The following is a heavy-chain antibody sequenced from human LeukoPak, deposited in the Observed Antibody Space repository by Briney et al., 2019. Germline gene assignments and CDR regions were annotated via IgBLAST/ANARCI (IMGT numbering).Heavy chain of an antibody. V-gene: IGHV1-2*02. CDR2: INPNSGGT. CDR1: GYTFTGYY. CDR3: ARALGIAAAGDY. D-gene: IGHD6-13*01. J-gene: IGHJ4*02. Sequence: RASVTVSCKASGYTFTGYYMHWVRQAPGQGLAWMGWINPNSGGTNYAQKFQGRVTMTRDTSISTAYMELSRLRSDDTAVYYCARALGIAAAGDYWGQGTLVTVSS.